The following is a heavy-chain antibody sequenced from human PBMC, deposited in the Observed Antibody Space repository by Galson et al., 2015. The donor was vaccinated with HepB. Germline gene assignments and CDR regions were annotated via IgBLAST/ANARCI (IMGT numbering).Heavy chain of an antibody. Sequence: QSGAEVKKPGESLRISCKGSGYSFTSYWISWVRQMPGKGLEWMGRIDPSDSYTNYSPSFQGHVTISADKSISTAYLQWSSLKASDTAMYYCARPDCSSTSCYTENAFDICRQGTMVTVSS. CDR1: GYSFTSYW. V-gene: IGHV5-10-1*01. D-gene: IGHD2-2*02. CDR2: IDPSDSYT. J-gene: IGHJ3*02. CDR3: ARPDCSSTSCYTENAFDI.